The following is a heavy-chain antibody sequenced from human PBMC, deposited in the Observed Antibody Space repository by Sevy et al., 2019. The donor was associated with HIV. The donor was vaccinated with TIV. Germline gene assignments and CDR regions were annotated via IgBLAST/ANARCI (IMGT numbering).Heavy chain of an antibody. V-gene: IGHV3-23*01. CDR3: VKGYMFAADWAPDS. D-gene: IGHD3-10*02. CDR2: LIENGVDT. Sequence: GGSLRLSCAASGFTFNNYSMSWVRQPPGKGLEWVSGLIENGVDTYYSDSVRGRFTISSDNSKNTLYLQMNSLRAEDTAIYYCVKGYMFAADWAPDSWGQGTLVTVSS. J-gene: IGHJ4*02. CDR1: GFTFNNYS.